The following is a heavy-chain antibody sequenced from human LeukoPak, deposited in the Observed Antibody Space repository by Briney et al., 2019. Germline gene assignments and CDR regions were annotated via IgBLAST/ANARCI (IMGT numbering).Heavy chain of an antibody. CDR1: GFIFSKYA. CDR2: VNSDGSNI. D-gene: IGHD3-10*01. V-gene: IGHV3-74*01. J-gene: IGHJ5*02. CDR3: ARGRGPYGWFDP. Sequence: GGSLRLSCAASGFIFSKYAMHWVRQAPGKGLVWVSRVNSDGSNINYADSVRGRFTISRDSVKNTLYLQMNSLRAEDTAIYYCARGRGPYGWFDPWGQGTLVTVSS.